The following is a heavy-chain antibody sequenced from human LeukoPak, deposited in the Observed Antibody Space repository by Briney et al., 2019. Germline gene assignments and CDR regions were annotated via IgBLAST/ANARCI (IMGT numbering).Heavy chain of an antibody. CDR2: IYPGGSDT. Sequence: GESLRISCQGSGYTFTTYWIGWVRQMPGEGLEWMGIIYPGGSDTTYSPSFQGQVTFSADKSISTAYLQWRSLKASDTAMYYCARNSHSDGMDVWGQGTTVTVSS. CDR3: ARNSHSDGMDV. CDR1: GYTFTTYW. D-gene: IGHD2-15*01. V-gene: IGHV5-51*01. J-gene: IGHJ6*02.